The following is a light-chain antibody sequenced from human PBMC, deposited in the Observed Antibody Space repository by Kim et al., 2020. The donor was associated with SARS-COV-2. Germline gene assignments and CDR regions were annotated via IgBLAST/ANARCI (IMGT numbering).Light chain of an antibody. Sequence: AAGKKATLSCRGRQSVSSSYLAWYQQKPGQAPRLLSYGASSRATGNPDRFSGSGSGTDFTLTISRLEPEDFAVYYCQQYGSSTKTFGQGNKVDIK. J-gene: IGKJ1*01. CDR3: QQYGSSTKT. CDR2: GAS. CDR1: QSVSSSY. V-gene: IGKV3-20*01.